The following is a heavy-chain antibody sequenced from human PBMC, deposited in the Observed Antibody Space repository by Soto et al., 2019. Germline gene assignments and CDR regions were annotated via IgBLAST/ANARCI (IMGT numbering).Heavy chain of an antibody. Sequence: QAQLQQWGAGLLKPSETLSLTCAVSNGSFSGYYGSWIRQPPGKGLEWIGEIAHSGSTNYSPSLKSLVTMSVDTSKNQFSLKVTSVTAADTAVYYCARGLTRSEPWYFGLWGRGTLVTVSS. V-gene: IGHV4-34*01. D-gene: IGHD2-2*01. CDR1: NGSFSGYY. J-gene: IGHJ2*01. CDR3: ARGLTRSEPWYFGL. CDR2: IAHSGST.